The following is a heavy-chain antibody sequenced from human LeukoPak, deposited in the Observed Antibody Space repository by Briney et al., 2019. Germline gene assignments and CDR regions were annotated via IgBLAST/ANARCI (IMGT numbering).Heavy chain of an antibody. D-gene: IGHD3-10*01. V-gene: IGHV3-48*01. J-gene: IGHJ4*02. CDR1: GFTFDDSV. CDR3: ARAGFTFSDYFGSFFVY. Sequence: PGGSLTLSCAASGFTFDDSVMSWVRPVPGKGLEWVSHISSSSSTIYYADSVKGRFTISRDNAKNSLYLQMNSVRAEDTAVYYCARAGFTFSDYFGSFFVYWGQGTLVTVSS. CDR2: ISSSSSTI.